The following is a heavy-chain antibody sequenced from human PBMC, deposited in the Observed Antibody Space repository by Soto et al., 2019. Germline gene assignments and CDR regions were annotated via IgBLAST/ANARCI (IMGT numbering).Heavy chain of an antibody. J-gene: IGHJ3*02. Sequence: QVQLVESGGGVVQPGRSLRLSCAASGFTFSSYGMYWVRQAPGKGLEWVAVISYDGSNIYYADSVKGRFTISRDNSENTLYLQIDSLGAEDVSVYYCEQEDGDDCGIWGQGKMVTVSP. CDR3: EQEDGDDCGI. CDR2: ISYDGSNI. CDR1: GFTFSSYG. V-gene: IGHV3-30*18.